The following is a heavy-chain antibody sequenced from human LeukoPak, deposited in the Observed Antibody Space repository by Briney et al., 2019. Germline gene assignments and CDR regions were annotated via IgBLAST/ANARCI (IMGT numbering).Heavy chain of an antibody. CDR2: ISGSGGST. CDR3: AKGSFQWLRFFFDY. D-gene: IGHD5-12*01. V-gene: IGHV3-23*01. J-gene: IGHJ4*02. CDR1: GFTFSSYA. Sequence: GGSLRLSCAASGFTFSSYAMSWVRQAPGKGLEWVSAISGSGGSTYYADSVKGRFTISRDNSKSTLYLQMNSLRAEDTAVYYCAKGSFQWLRFFFDYWGQGTLVTVSS.